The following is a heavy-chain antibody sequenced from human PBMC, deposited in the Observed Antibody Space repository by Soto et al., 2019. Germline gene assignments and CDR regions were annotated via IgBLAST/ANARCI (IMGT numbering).Heavy chain of an antibody. D-gene: IGHD2-8*01. Sequence: ASVKVSCKASGYTFTGYYMHWVRQAPGQGLEWMGWINPNSGGTNYAQKFQGRVTMTRDTSISTAYMELSRLRSDDTAVYYCARASYVEMATIQYYFDYWCQGTLLTVSS. J-gene: IGHJ4*02. CDR2: INPNSGGT. V-gene: IGHV1-2*02. CDR1: GYTFTGYY. CDR3: ARASYVEMATIQYYFDY.